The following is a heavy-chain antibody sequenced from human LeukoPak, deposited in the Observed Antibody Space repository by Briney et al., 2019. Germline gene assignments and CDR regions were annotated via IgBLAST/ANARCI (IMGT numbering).Heavy chain of an antibody. V-gene: IGHV4-59*01. D-gene: IGHD4/OR15-4a*01. Sequence: NPSETLSLTCTVSGGSISSYYWSWIRQPPGKGLEWIGYIYYSGSTNYNPSLKSRVTISVDTSKNQFSLKLSSVTAADTAVYYCARSMVAPAPFDYWGQGTLVTVSS. CDR2: IYYSGST. J-gene: IGHJ4*02. CDR1: GGSISSYY. CDR3: ARSMVAPAPFDY.